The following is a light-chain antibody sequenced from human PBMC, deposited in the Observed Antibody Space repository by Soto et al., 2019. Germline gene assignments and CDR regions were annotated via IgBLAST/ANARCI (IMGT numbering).Light chain of an antibody. J-gene: IGKJ1*01. V-gene: IGKV1-5*01. CDR1: QRISSW. CDR2: DAS. Sequence: DIQMTQSPSTLSASVGDRVTITCRASQRISSWLAWYQQKPGTAPKLLIYDASSLESGVPSRFSGSGSGTEFTLTISSLQPDDFATYYCQQYNSSSWTVGQGNKVEIK. CDR3: QQYNSSSWT.